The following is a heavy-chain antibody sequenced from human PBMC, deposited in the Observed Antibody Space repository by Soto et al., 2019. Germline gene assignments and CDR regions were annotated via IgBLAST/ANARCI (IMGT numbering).Heavy chain of an antibody. D-gene: IGHD3-10*01. CDR2: FRTSGDGGTT. CDR3: AKKVNSGPGSQYFDY. CDR1: GFTFSIYS. Sequence: GGSLRLSCAASGFTFSIYSMSWVRQAPGKGLEWVSGFRTSGDGGTTYYADSVKGRFTIPRDNSKNMLFLQMNSLRAEDTAIYYCAKKVNSGPGSQYFDYWGQGTLVTVSS. J-gene: IGHJ4*02. V-gene: IGHV3-23*01.